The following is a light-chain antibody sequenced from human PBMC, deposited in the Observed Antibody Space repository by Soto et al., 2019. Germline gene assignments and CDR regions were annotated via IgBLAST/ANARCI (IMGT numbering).Light chain of an antibody. J-gene: IGLJ2*01. CDR3: SSYTSGSTLVV. Sequence: QSVLTQPASVSGSPGQSITISCTGSSSDVGAYNYVSWYQQHPGKAPRLVIYEVTNRPSGVSNRFSGSKSGNTASLTISGLRAEDEADYYCSSYTSGSTLVVFGGGTKLTVL. V-gene: IGLV2-14*01. CDR2: EVT. CDR1: SSDVGAYNY.